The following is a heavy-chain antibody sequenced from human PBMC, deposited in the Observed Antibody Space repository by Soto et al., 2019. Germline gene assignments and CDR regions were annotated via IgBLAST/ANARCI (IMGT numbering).Heavy chain of an antibody. V-gene: IGHV3-23*01. CDR3: AKAPNYGDYGSGFDY. Sequence: GGSLRLSCAASGFTFSSYAMSWVRQAPGKGLEWVSAIRGSGGSTYYADSVKGRFTISRDNSKNTLYLQMNSLRAEDTAVYYCAKAPNYGDYGSGFDYWGQGTLVTVSS. J-gene: IGHJ4*02. CDR1: GFTFSSYA. D-gene: IGHD4-17*01. CDR2: IRGSGGST.